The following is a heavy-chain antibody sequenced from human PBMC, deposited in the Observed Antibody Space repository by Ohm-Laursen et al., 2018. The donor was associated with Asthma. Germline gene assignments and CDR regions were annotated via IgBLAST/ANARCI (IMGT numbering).Heavy chain of an antibody. V-gene: IGHV3-21*01. J-gene: IGHJ3*02. D-gene: IGHD3-22*01. CDR3: ARFSEDSSGGAFDI. CDR1: GFTFSSFT. CDR2: ISSSNKYI. Sequence: SLRLSCTASGFTFSSFTMNWVHQPPGKGLEWVSSISSSNKYIYYADSVKGRFTISRDNAKNSLYLQINSLRAEDTAVYYCARFSEDSSGGAFDIWGQGTMVTVSS.